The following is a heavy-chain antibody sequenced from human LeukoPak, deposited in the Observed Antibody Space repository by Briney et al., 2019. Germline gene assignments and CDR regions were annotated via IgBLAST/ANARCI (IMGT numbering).Heavy chain of an antibody. CDR2: IYYSGST. CDR3: ARGDHTILFFDY. V-gene: IGHV4-31*03. CDR1: GGSISSGGYC. J-gene: IGHJ4*02. D-gene: IGHD2-21*02. Sequence: SQTLSLTCTVSGGSISSGGYCWSWIRQHPGKGLEWIGYIYYSGSTYYNPSLKSRVTISVDTSKNQFSLKLSSVTAADTAVYYCARGDHTILFFDYWGQGTLVTVSS.